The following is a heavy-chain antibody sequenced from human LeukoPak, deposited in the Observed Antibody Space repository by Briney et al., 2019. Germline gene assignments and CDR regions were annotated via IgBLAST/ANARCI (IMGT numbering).Heavy chain of an antibody. CDR3: ARDVYGSGSYYKDD. J-gene: IGHJ4*02. V-gene: IGHV3-74*01. CDR2: INPDDKST. D-gene: IGHD3-10*01. Sequence: GGSLRLSCAASGFTFSKYWLHWVRQPPGRGLVWLARINPDDKSTSYADSVKGRFTISIDDAKETLFLQMNSLTAEDTAVYYCARDVYGSGSYYKDDWGQGTLVTVSS. CDR1: GFTFSKYW.